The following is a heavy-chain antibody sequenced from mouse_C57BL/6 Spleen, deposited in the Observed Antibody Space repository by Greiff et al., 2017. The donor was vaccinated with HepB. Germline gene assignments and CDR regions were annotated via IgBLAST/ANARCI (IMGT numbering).Heavy chain of an antibody. CDR3: ARERGPDYGSSYYYFDY. D-gene: IGHD1-1*01. V-gene: IGHV5-4*01. J-gene: IGHJ2*01. Sequence: EVKLMESGGGLVKPGGSLKLSCAASGFTFSSYAMSWVRQTPEKRLEWVATISDGGSYTYYPDNVKGRFTISRDNAKNNLYLQMSHLKSEDTAMYYCARERGPDYGSSYYYFDYWGQGTTLTVSS. CDR1: GFTFSSYA. CDR2: ISDGGSYT.